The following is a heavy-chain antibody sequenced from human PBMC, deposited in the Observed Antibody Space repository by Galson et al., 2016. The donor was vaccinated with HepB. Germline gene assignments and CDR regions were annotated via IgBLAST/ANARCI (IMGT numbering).Heavy chain of an antibody. J-gene: IGHJ4*02. CDR2: IYWNDDK. Sequence: PALVKPTQTLTLTCTFSGSSLTTPGVGVGWIRQPPGKALEWLALIYWNDDKRYSPSLKSRLTITKDTSKNQVVLTLTNMDPVDTATYYCAHRRTSADYGSGKDHYFDYWGQGTLVTVSS. CDR3: AHRRTSADYGSGKDHYFDY. V-gene: IGHV2-5*01. CDR1: GSSLTTPGVG. D-gene: IGHD3-10*01.